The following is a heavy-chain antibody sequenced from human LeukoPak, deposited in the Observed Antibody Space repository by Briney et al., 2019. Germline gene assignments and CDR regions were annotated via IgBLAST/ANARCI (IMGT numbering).Heavy chain of an antibody. D-gene: IGHD2-21*02. J-gene: IGHJ5*02. CDR1: GGSFSGYY. V-gene: IGHV4-34*01. Sequence: SETLSLTCAVYGGSFSGYYWSWIRQPPGKGLEWIGEINHSGSTNYNPSLKSRVTISVDTSKNQFSLKLSSVTAADTAVYYCARGTLVTATREYNWFDPWGQGTLVTVSS. CDR3: ARGTLVTATREYNWFDP. CDR2: INHSGST.